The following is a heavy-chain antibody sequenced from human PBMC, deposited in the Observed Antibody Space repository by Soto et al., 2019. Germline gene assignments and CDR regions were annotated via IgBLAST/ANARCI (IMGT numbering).Heavy chain of an antibody. D-gene: IGHD5-18*01. V-gene: IGHV2-70*11. Sequence: GPTRVHPTQSLTLTCTFSGFSLNTNGVAVGWIRQPPGRALEWLARIDWDDDKYYSTSLKTRLTISKDTSKNQVVLTMTNMDPVDTATYYCARIRDSYGSIDYWGQGTLVTVSS. J-gene: IGHJ4*02. CDR2: IDWDDDK. CDR1: GFSLNTNGVA. CDR3: ARIRDSYGSIDY.